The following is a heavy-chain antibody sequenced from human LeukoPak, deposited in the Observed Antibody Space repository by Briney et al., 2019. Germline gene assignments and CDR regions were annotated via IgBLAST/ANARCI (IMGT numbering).Heavy chain of an antibody. CDR3: APFDPTNWFDP. V-gene: IGHV1-69*13. J-gene: IGHJ5*02. CDR1: GYTFTSYY. D-gene: IGHD2/OR15-2a*01. Sequence: SVKVSCKASGYTFTSYYMHWVRQAPGQGLEWMGGIIPIFGTANYAQKFQGRVTITADESASTAYMELSSLRSEDTAVYYCAPFDPTNWFDPWGQGTLVTVSS. CDR2: IIPIFGTA.